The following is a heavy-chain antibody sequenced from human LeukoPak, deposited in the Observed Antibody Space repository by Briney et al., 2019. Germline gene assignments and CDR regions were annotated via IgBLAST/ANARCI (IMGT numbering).Heavy chain of an antibody. Sequence: ASVNVSCKASGYTFTNYDVNWVRQATGQGLAWMGWMNPNSGNTGLAQKFQGRVTLTRDTSLSTAYMELSNLRSDDTAMYYCARDEVVAAPNYFGMVVWGQGTTVSVSS. D-gene: IGHD2-15*01. J-gene: IGHJ6*02. V-gene: IGHV1-8*01. CDR1: GYTFTNYD. CDR2: MNPNSGNT. CDR3: ARDEVVAAPNYFGMVV.